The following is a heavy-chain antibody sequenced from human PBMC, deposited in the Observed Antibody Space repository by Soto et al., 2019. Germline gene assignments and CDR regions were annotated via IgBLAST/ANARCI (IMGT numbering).Heavy chain of an antibody. CDR2: IIPIFGTA. Sequence: GASVKVSCKASGGTFSSYAISWVRQAPGQGLEWMGGIIPIFGTANYAQKFQGRVTITADESTSTAYMELSSLRSEDTAVYYCARSETYWGDYYYCYGMDVSGQGTTVLVS. J-gene: IGHJ6*02. CDR3: ARSETYWGDYYYCYGMDV. D-gene: IGHD7-27*01. CDR1: GGTFSSYA. V-gene: IGHV1-69*13.